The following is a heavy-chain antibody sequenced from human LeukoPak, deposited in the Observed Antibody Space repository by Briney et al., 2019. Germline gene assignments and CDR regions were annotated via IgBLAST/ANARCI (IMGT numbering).Heavy chain of an antibody. V-gene: IGHV1-69*13. Sequence: SVKVSCKASGGTFISYAISWVRQAPGQGLEWVGGIIPIFGTANYAQKFQGRVTITADESTSTAYMELSSLRSEDTAVYYCARGSSYYYDSSGYLDYWGQGTLVTVSS. CDR3: ARGSSYYYDSSGYLDY. J-gene: IGHJ4*02. CDR2: IIPIFGTA. CDR1: GGTFISYA. D-gene: IGHD3-22*01.